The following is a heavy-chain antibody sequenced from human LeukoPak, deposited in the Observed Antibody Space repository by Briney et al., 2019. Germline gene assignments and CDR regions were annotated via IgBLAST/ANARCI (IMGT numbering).Heavy chain of an antibody. CDR2: TYYRSKWNN. CDR1: GDSVSTNSVA. Sequence: SQTLSLTCAISGDSVSTNSVAWNWIRQSPSRGLEWLGRTYYRSKWNNDYAVSVKSRITINPDTSKNQFSLQLNSVTPDDTALYYCARGRYSGLDLWGQGTMVTVSS. CDR3: ARGRYSGLDL. V-gene: IGHV6-1*01. J-gene: IGHJ3*01. D-gene: IGHD2-15*01.